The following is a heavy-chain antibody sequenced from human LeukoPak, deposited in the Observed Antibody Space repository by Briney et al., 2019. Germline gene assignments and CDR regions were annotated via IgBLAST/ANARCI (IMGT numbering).Heavy chain of an antibody. V-gene: IGHV3-30*03. CDR3: ARDTLLYTSYDY. Sequence: GGSLRLSCAASGFTFSSYWMSWVRQAPGKGLEGVAVISYDGSNKYYADSVKGRFTISRDNSKNTLYLQMNSLRAEDTAVYYCARDTLLYTSYDYWGQGTLVTVSS. CDR1: GFTFSSYW. J-gene: IGHJ4*02. CDR2: ISYDGSNK. D-gene: IGHD1-1*01.